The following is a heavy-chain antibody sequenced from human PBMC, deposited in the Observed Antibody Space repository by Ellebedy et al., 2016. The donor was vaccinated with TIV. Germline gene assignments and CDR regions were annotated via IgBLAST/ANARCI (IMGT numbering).Heavy chain of an antibody. CDR3: ARDPYQMATIRGYFDY. V-gene: IGHV1-3*01. CDR1: GYTFTGYY. D-gene: IGHD5-12*01. CDR2: INAGNDHT. Sequence: ASVKVSCKASGYTFTGYYMHWVRQAPGQRLEWMGWINAGNDHTKYSQKFLGRVTLARDTSASTAYMVLSSLRSEDTAVYYCARDPYQMATIRGYFDYWGQGTLVTVSS. J-gene: IGHJ4*02.